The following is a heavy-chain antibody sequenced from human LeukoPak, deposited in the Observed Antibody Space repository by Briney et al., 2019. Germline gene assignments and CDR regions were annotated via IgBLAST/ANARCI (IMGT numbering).Heavy chain of an antibody. J-gene: IGHJ4*02. CDR1: GFTFSSYA. D-gene: IGHD2-21*01. V-gene: IGHV3-23*01. CDR2: ISGSGGST. Sequence: GGSLRLSCAASGFTFSSYAMSWVRQAPGKGLAWVSAISGSGGSTYYADSVKGRFTISRDNSKNTLYLHMKSLRAEDTAVCYCAKGSGWLLPQYFDFWGQGTLVTVSS. CDR3: AKGSGWLLPQYFDF.